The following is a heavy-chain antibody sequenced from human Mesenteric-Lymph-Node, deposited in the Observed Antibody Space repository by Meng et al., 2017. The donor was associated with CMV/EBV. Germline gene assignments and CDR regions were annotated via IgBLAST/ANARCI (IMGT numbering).Heavy chain of an antibody. CDR2: IKQDGSEE. CDR3: AKDRFFNDMDYFDN. Sequence: GESLKISCAASGFTFSGYWMSWVRQAPGKGLEWVANIKQDGSEEYYVDSVKGRFTISRDNAKNSLYLQMNSLRPEDTAFYYCAKDRFFNDMDYFDNWGQGTLVTVSS. J-gene: IGHJ4*02. V-gene: IGHV3-7*03. D-gene: IGHD3-3*01. CDR1: GFTFSGYW.